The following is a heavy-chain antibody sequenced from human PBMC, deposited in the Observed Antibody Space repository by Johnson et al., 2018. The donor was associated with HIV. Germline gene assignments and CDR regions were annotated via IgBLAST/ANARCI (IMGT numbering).Heavy chain of an antibody. CDR3: ARSGGYPNAFDM. V-gene: IGHV3-66*01. J-gene: IGHJ3*02. D-gene: IGHD6-13*01. CDR2: IYSGGNT. CDR1: GFTFSNYA. Sequence: VQLVESGGGLVQPGGSLRLSCAASGFTFSNYAMHWVRQAPGKGLEWVSIIYSGGNTYYADSVKGRFTISRDNSKNSLFLQMNSLRVEDTAVYYCARSGGYPNAFDMWGQGTLVTVPA.